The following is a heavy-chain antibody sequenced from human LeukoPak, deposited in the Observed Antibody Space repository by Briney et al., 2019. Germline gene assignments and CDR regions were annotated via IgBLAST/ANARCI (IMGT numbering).Heavy chain of an antibody. Sequence: GGSLRLSCPASGFTFSSYAMSWVRQAPGKGLEWVSAISGSGGSTYYADSVKGRFTISRDNSKNTLYLPVNSLRAEDTSAYDCAKDPLFNRDSRGYYFDYWGQGTLVTVSS. CDR3: AKDPLFNRDSRGYYFDY. CDR2: ISGSGGST. CDR1: GFTFSSYA. V-gene: IGHV3-23*01. J-gene: IGHJ4*02. D-gene: IGHD3-22*01.